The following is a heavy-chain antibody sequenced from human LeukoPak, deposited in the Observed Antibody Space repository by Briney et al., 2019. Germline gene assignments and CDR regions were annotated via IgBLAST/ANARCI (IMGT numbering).Heavy chain of an antibody. CDR1: GGSISSSSYY. V-gene: IGHV4-39*01. J-gene: IGHJ3*02. CDR2: IYYSGST. CDR3: ARVTPIRYCSSTSCLGVFDAFDI. Sequence: TSETLSLTCTVSGGSISSSSYYWGWIRQPPGKGLEWIGSIYYSGSTYYNPSLKSRVTISVDTSKNQFSLKLSSVTAADTAVYYCARVTPIRYCSSTSCLGVFDAFDIWGQGAMVTVSS. D-gene: IGHD2-2*01.